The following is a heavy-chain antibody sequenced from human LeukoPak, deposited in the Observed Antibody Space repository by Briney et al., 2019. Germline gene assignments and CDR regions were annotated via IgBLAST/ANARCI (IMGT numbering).Heavy chain of an antibody. CDR3: TREGVTHYFDY. V-gene: IGHV3-49*04. Sequence: QPGRSLRLSCTASGFTFGDYAMSWVRQAPGKGLEWVGFIRSKAYGGTTEYAASVKGRFTISRDDSKSIAYLQMNSLKTEDTAVYYCTREGVTHYFDYWGQGTLVTASS. D-gene: IGHD4-23*01. CDR2: IRSKAYGGTT. CDR1: GFTFGDYA. J-gene: IGHJ4*02.